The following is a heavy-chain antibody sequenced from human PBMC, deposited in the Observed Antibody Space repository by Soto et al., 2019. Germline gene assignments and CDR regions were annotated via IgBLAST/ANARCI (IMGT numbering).Heavy chain of an antibody. CDR1: GFTFSSYW. CDR3: ARATEEYYYDSSGPDAFDI. D-gene: IGHD3-22*01. V-gene: IGHV3-7*01. J-gene: IGHJ3*02. CDR2: IKQDGSEK. Sequence: GGSLRLSCAASGFTFSSYWMSWVRQAPGKGLEWVANIKQDGSEKYYADSVKGRFTISRDNSKNTLYLQMNSLRAEDTAVYYCARATEEYYYDSSGPDAFDIWGQGTMVTVS.